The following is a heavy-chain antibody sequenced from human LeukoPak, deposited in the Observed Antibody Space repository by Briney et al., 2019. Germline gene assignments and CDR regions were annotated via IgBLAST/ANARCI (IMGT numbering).Heavy chain of an antibody. CDR2: ISYDGSNK. J-gene: IGHJ4*02. V-gene: IGHV3-30*18. CDR3: AKGLLWFGELSPFDY. Sequence: PGGSLRLSCAASGFTFSSYGMHWVRQAPGKGLEWVAVISYDGSNKYYADSVKGRFTISRDNSKNTLYPQMNSLRAEDTAVYYCAKGLLWFGELSPFDYWGQGTLVTVSS. CDR1: GFTFSSYG. D-gene: IGHD3-10*01.